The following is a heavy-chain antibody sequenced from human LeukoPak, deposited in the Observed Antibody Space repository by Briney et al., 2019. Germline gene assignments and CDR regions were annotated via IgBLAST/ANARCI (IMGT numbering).Heavy chain of an antibody. Sequence: GGSLRLSCAASGFTFSSYWMSWVRQAPGKGLEWVSAISGSGGSTYYADSVKGRFTISRDNSKNTLYLQMNSLRAEDTAVYYCAKDLEYYYDSSGPDPLDYWGQGTLVTVSS. D-gene: IGHD3-22*01. V-gene: IGHV3-23*01. J-gene: IGHJ4*02. CDR3: AKDLEYYYDSSGPDPLDY. CDR1: GFTFSSYW. CDR2: ISGSGGST.